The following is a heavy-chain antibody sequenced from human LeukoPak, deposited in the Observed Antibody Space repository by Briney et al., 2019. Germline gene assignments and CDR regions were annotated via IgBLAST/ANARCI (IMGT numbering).Heavy chain of an antibody. CDR2: IIPIFGTA. V-gene: IGHV1-69*13. J-gene: IGHJ4*02. D-gene: IGHD2-8*01. Sequence: SVKVSCKASGGTFNNYANSWVRQAPGQGLEWMGGIIPIFGTAKYAQKFQGRVTITADESTSTAYMELSSLRSDQTAVYYCASHTQRRNDLCVGDYWGQGTLVTVSS. CDR3: ASHTQRRNDLCVGDY. CDR1: GGTFNNYA.